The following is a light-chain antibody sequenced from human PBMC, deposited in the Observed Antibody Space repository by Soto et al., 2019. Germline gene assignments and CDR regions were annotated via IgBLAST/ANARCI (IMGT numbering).Light chain of an antibody. V-gene: IGLV1-44*01. CDR1: SSNIGSNP. CDR3: AAWDDSLNGLI. CDR2: TND. J-gene: IGLJ2*01. Sequence: QSVLTQPPSASGTPGQRVTISCSGSSSNIGSNPVYWYQKLPGTAPKLLIYTNDQRPSGVPDRFSGSRSGTSVSLAISGLQSDDEADYFCAAWDDSLNGLIFGGGTKLTVL.